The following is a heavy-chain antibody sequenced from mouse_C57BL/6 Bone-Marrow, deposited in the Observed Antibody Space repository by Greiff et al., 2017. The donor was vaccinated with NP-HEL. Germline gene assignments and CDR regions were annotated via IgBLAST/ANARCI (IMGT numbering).Heavy chain of an antibody. CDR1: GYTFTNYW. Sequence: QVQLQQSGAELVRPGTSVKMSCKASGYTFTNYWIGWAKQRPGHGLEWIGDIYPGGGYTNYNEKFKGKATLTADKSSSTAYMQFSSLTSEDSAIYYCAREGPTGRFAYWGQGTLVTVSA. D-gene: IGHD4-1*02. CDR2: IYPGGGYT. V-gene: IGHV1-63*01. CDR3: AREGPTGRFAY. J-gene: IGHJ3*01.